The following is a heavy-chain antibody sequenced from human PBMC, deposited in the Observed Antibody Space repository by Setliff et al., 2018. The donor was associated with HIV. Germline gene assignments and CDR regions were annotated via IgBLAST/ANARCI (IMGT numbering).Heavy chain of an antibody. CDR1: GFTFSSYS. V-gene: IGHV3-21*01. Sequence: GASVKVSCAASGFTFSSYSMNWVRQAPGKGLEWVSSISSSSSYIYYADSVKGRFTISRDNAKNSLYLQMNSLRAEDTAVYYCARGYCSSTTCLYYFDYWGQGTLVTVSS. D-gene: IGHD2-2*01. J-gene: IGHJ4*02. CDR3: ARGYCSSTTCLYYFDY. CDR2: ISSSSSYI.